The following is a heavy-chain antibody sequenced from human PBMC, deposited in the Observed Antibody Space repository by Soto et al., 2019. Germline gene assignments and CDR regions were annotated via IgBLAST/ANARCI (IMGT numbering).Heavy chain of an antibody. CDR3: ARDYYDSSGYFDY. CDR1: GGTFSSYT. V-gene: IGHV1-69*04. D-gene: IGHD3-22*01. CDR2: IIPILGIA. Sequence: SVKVSCKASGGTFSSYTISWVRQAPGQGLEWMGRIIPILGIANYAQKFQGRVTITADKSTSTAYIELSSLRSEDTAVYYCARDYYDSSGYFDYWGQGTLVTVSS. J-gene: IGHJ4*02.